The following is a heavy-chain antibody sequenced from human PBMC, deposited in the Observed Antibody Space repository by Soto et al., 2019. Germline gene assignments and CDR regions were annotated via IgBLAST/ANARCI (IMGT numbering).Heavy chain of an antibody. CDR1: GYSFTSYG. CDR2: IYPGDSDT. V-gene: IGHV5-51*01. J-gene: IGHJ6*02. Sequence: GESLKISCKGFGYSFTSYGNGWVGQKPGKSLERMRNIYPGDSDTRYSPPFQGQDTILDDRSTGPAYLPWRGLKASDTAMYYCARQVSGCTIFGVVRPRYGMDVWGQGSTVTVSS. CDR3: ARQVSGCTIFGVVRPRYGMDV. D-gene: IGHD3-3*01.